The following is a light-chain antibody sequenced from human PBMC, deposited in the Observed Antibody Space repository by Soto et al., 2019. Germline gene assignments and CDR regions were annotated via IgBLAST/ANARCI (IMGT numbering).Light chain of an antibody. CDR2: GSS. V-gene: IGKV3-20*01. CDR1: QTLSSRH. J-gene: IGKJ1*01. CDR3: QQYGYSRT. Sequence: VLTQSPSTLSLSPGERATLSCRASQTLSSRHLAWYQQKPGQAPRLLIYGSSSRATDIPDRFSGSGSGTDFTLTISTLEPEDFAIYYCQQYGYSRTFGQGTK.